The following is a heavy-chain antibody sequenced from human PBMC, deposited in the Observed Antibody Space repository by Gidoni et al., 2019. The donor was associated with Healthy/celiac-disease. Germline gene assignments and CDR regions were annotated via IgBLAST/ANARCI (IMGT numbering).Heavy chain of an antibody. CDR1: GYTFTGHY. CDR3: ARAVTPSDYDFWSGPRGWFDP. CDR2: INPNSGGT. Sequence: QVQLVQSGAEVKKPGASVKVSCKASGYTFTGHYMHWVRQAPGQGLEWLGWINPNSGGTNYAQKFQGRGTMTRDTSISTAYMELSRLRSDDTAVYYCARAVTPSDYDFWSGPRGWFDPWGQGTLVTVSS. J-gene: IGHJ5*02. V-gene: IGHV1-2*02. D-gene: IGHD3-3*01.